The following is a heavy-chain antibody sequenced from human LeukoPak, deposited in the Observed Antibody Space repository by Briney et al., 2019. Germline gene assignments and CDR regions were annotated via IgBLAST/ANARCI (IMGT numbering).Heavy chain of an antibody. Sequence: SETLSLTCTVSGGSISSYYWSWIRQPAGKGLEWIGRIYTSGSTNYNPSLKSRVTMSVDTSKNQFSLKLSSVTAADTAVYYCARGPWGSSWYYYYMDVWGKGTTVTVSS. D-gene: IGHD6-13*01. CDR3: ARGPWGSSWYYYYMDV. V-gene: IGHV4-4*07. J-gene: IGHJ6*03. CDR1: GGSISSYY. CDR2: IYTSGST.